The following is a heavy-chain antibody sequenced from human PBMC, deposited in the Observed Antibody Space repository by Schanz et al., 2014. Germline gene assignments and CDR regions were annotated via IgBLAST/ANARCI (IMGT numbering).Heavy chain of an antibody. J-gene: IGHJ6*02. V-gene: IGHV1-46*01. CDR3: ASALTTWGGMDV. D-gene: IGHD4-4*01. CDR1: GYTFTRSG. Sequence: QVQLVQSGGEVKTPGASVKVSCKASGYTFTRSGISWVRQAPGQGLEWMGIIHSTGGTTSHAQKFQGRVTMTRDTSTSTVYMELSSLRSEDTAVYYCASALTTWGGMDVWGQGTTVTVSS. CDR2: IHSTGGTT.